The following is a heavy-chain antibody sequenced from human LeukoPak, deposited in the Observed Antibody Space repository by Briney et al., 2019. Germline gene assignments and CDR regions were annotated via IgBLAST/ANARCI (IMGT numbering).Heavy chain of an antibody. J-gene: IGHJ4*02. CDR1: GFTFDDYA. D-gene: IGHD4-23*01. Sequence: GGSLRLSCAASGFTFDDYAMHWVRQAPGKGLEWASGISWNGGSIGYADSVKGRFTISRDNAKNSLYLQMNSLRAEDTALYYCAKAVTVTLFSYFDYWGQGTLVTVSS. CDR3: AKAVTVTLFSYFDY. V-gene: IGHV3-9*01. CDR2: ISWNGGSI.